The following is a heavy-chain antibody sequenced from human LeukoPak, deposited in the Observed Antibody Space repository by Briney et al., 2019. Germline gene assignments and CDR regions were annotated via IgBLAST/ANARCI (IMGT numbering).Heavy chain of an antibody. CDR1: GGSISSSSYY. CDR2: IYYSGST. CDR3: ARDAGKSYCGGDCYSDY. J-gene: IGHJ4*02. D-gene: IGHD2-21*01. V-gene: IGHV4-39*07. Sequence: SETLSLTCTVSGGSISSSSYYWGWIRQPPGKGLEWIGSIYYSGSTYYNPSLKSRVTISVDTSKNQFSLKLSSVTAADTAVYYCARDAGKSYCGGDCYSDYWGQGTLVTVSS.